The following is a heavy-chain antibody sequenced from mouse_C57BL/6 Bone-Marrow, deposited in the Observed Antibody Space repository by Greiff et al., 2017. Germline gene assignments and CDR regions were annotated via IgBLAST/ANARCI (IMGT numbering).Heavy chain of an antibody. CDR1: GYTFTNYW. CDR3: ARIYYGKGYAMDY. D-gene: IGHD2-1*01. Sequence: QVQLKESGAELVRPGTSVKMSCKASGYTFTNYWIGWAKQRPGHGLEWIGAIYPGGGYTNYNEKFKGKATLTADKSSSTAYMQFSSLTSEDSAIYYCARIYYGKGYAMDYWGQGTSVTVSS. V-gene: IGHV1-63*01. CDR2: IYPGGGYT. J-gene: IGHJ4*01.